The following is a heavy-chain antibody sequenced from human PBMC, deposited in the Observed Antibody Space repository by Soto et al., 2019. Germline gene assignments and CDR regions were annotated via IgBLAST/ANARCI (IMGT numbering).Heavy chain of an antibody. D-gene: IGHD1-26*01. CDR3: ARDGGRHSGGIDY. CDR2: NIQIFGTA. V-gene: IGHV1-69*01. Sequence: QVQLVQSGAEVKKPESSVKVSCKASGGTFSSYSINLGRQSPGQGLEWMGANIQIFGTANYAQKFQGRVTITADESTSTAYMELSSLRSEDTAVYYCARDGGRHSGGIDYWGQGTLVTVS. J-gene: IGHJ4*02. CDR1: GGTFSSYS.